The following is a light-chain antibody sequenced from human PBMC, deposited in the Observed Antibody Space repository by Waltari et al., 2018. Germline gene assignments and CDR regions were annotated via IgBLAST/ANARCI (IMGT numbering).Light chain of an antibody. J-gene: IGLJ3*02. Sequence: QAVLAQPPSVSGAPGQRVPISCTGRSSNIVAGSDVHWYQQLPGTAPKLLIYGNSNRPSGVPDRFSGSKSGTSASLAITGLQAEDEADYYCQSYDSSLSGWVFGGGTKLTVL. CDR1: SSNIVAGSD. V-gene: IGLV1-40*01. CDR2: GNS. CDR3: QSYDSSLSGWV.